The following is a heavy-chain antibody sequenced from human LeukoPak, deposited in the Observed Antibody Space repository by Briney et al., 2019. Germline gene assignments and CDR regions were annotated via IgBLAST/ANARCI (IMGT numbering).Heavy chain of an antibody. CDR1: GGTFSSYA. CDR3: ARGPPAVVPAATVWFDP. Sequence: ASVKISCKASGGTFSSYAISWVRQAPGQGLEWMGRIIPILGIANYAQKFQGRVTITADKSTSTAYMELSSLRSEDTAVYYCARGPPAVVPAATVWFDPWGQGTLVTVSS. V-gene: IGHV1-69*04. CDR2: IIPILGIA. D-gene: IGHD2-2*01. J-gene: IGHJ5*02.